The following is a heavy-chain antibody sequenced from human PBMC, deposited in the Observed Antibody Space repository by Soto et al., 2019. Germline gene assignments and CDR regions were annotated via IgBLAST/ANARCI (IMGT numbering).Heavy chain of an antibody. J-gene: IGHJ6*02. CDR1: GYTFTGFD. CDR2: MNPKSGNT. CDR3: ARIRWAYCGDDCRYYAMDV. D-gene: IGHD2-21*02. Sequence: ASVKGSCKASGYTFTGFDVNWVRQATGQGLEWMGRMNPKSGNTDYAEKFQGRVTMTRNTSINTAYMELSSLRSEDTAVYYCARIRWAYCGDDCRYYAMDVWGQGTTVTVSS. V-gene: IGHV1-8*01.